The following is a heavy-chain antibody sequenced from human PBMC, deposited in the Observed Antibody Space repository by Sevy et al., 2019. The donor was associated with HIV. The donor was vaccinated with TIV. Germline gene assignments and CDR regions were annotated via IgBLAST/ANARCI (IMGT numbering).Heavy chain of an antibody. J-gene: IGHJ3*02. CDR2: ISGSGDST. CDR3: ARDHGESSGYYPLGAFDI. V-gene: IGHV3-23*01. Sequence: GGSLRLSCAASGFTFITYAMNWVRQAPGKGLEWVSTISGSGDSTYYADSVKGRFTISRDNSKNTLYLQMNSLRAADTALHYCARDHGESSGYYPLGAFDIWGQGTMVTVSS. D-gene: IGHD3-22*01. CDR1: GFTFITYA.